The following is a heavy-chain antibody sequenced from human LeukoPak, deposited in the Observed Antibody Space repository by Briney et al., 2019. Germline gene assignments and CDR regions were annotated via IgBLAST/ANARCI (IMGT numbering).Heavy chain of an antibody. V-gene: IGHV3-21*04. D-gene: IGHD3-3*01. CDR2: ITGTSTYI. Sequence: GGSLRLSCAASGFTFSTYSLNWVRQAPGRGLEWDSSITGTSTYIFYADSVKGRFTISRDNAKNSLYLQMNSLRAEDTAVYYCAKGLASITIFGVVIIPAAFDIWGQGTMVTVSS. CDR1: GFTFSTYS. CDR3: AKGLASITIFGVVIIPAAFDI. J-gene: IGHJ3*02.